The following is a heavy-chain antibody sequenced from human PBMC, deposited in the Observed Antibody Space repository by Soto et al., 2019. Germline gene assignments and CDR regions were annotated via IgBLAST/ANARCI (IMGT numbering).Heavy chain of an antibody. D-gene: IGHD3-10*01. CDR3: ARGIISGGYYYGSAV. CDR1: GGSISDYY. J-gene: IGHJ6*02. Sequence: QVQLQESGPGLVKPSGTLSLTCTVSGGSISDYYWTWIRRPPGKGLEYIGYISYIGSTNYNPSLKTRFTISLDTSKPPFSLSLTSVTAADTAVYYCARGIISGGYYYGSAVWGQGTTVIVSS. CDR2: ISYIGST. V-gene: IGHV4-59*08.